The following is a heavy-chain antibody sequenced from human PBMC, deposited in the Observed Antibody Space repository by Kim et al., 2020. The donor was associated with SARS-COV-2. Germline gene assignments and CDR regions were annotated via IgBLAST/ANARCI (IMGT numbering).Heavy chain of an antibody. J-gene: IGHJ3*02. V-gene: IGHV7-4-1*02. CDR2: INTNTGNP. CDR1: GYTFTSYA. CDR3: ARDRAFVSAYYYDSNDAFDI. Sequence: ASVKVSCKASGYTFTSYAMNWVRQAPGQGLEWMGWINTNTGNPTYAQGFTGRFVFSLDTSVSTAYLQISSLKAEDTAVYYCARDRAFVSAYYYDSNDAFDIWGQGTMVTVSS. D-gene: IGHD3-22*01.